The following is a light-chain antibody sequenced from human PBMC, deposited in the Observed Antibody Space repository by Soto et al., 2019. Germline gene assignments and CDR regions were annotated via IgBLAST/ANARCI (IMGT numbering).Light chain of an antibody. V-gene: IGLV2-14*03. J-gene: IGLJ1*01. CDR2: AVS. CDR1: SSDIGSYDH. CDR3: ISYTDRQSYL. Sequence: QSALTQPASVSGSPGQSITISCSGTSSDIGSYDHVAWYQQFPGKSPKLMIYAVSDRPSGVSDRFSGSKSGITASLTISGLQTEVEADYYCISYTDRQSYLFGTGTKLTVL.